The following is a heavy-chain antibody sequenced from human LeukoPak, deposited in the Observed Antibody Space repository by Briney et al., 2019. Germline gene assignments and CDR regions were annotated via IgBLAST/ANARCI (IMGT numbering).Heavy chain of an antibody. Sequence: GGSLRLSCAASGFTFSSYGMHWVRQAPGKGLEWVAFIRFDGSNKYYADPVKGRFTISRDNSKLYLQMNGLRAEDTAVYYCAKGNCGGDCYTYYYFYMDVWGKGTTVTVSS. CDR1: GFTFSSYG. CDR3: AKGNCGGDCYTYYYFYMDV. D-gene: IGHD2-21*02. J-gene: IGHJ6*03. CDR2: IRFDGSNK. V-gene: IGHV3-30*02.